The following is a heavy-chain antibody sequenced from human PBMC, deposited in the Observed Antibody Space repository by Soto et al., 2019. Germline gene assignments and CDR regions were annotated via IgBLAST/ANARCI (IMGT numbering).Heavy chain of an antibody. J-gene: IGHJ4*02. CDR3: AKRGSGSQFDY. CDR2: ISGSGDST. D-gene: IGHD1-26*01. CDR1: GFTFSSYA. V-gene: IGHV3-23*01. Sequence: GGSLRLSCAASGFTFSSYAMSWVRQAPGKGLEWVSVISGSGDSTYYADSVKGRFTISRDNSKNTLYLQMNSLRAEDTAVYYCAKRGSGSQFDYWGQGTRVTVSS.